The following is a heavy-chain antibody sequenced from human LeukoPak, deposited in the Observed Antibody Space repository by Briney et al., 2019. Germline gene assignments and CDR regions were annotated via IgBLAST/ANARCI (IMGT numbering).Heavy chain of an antibody. CDR1: GFTFDDYG. V-gene: IGHV3-20*04. CDR3: ATDGGNSVYFQH. J-gene: IGHJ1*01. D-gene: IGHD4-23*01. CDR2: INWNGGST. Sequence: GGSLRLSCAASGFTFDDYGMSWVRQAPGKGLEWVSGINWNGGSTGYADSVKGRFTISRDNAKNSLYLQMNSLRAEDTALYYCATDGGNSVYFQHWGQGTLVTVSS.